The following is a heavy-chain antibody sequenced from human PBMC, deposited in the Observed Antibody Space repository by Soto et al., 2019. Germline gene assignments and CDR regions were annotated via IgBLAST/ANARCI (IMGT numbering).Heavy chain of an antibody. Sequence: SETLSLTCAVSGGSISSGGYSWSWIRQPPGKGLEWIGYIYHSGSTYYNPSLKSRVTISVDTSKNQFSLKLSSVTAADTAVYYCASSSGYYSGRDYWGQGTLVNVSS. V-gene: IGHV4-30-2*02. D-gene: IGHD3-22*01. CDR2: IYHSGST. J-gene: IGHJ4*02. CDR3: ASSSGYYSGRDY. CDR1: GGSISSGGYS.